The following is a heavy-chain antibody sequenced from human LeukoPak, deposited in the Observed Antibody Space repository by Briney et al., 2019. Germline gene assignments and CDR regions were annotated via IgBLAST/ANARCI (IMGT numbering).Heavy chain of an antibody. J-gene: IGHJ6*03. CDR3: ARQRRVRGAKEVYYYYYYYMDV. D-gene: IGHD3-10*01. CDR1: GGSFSGYY. Sequence: PSETLSLTCAVYGGSFSGYYWSWIRQPPGKGLEWIGEINHSRSTNYNPSLKSRVTISVDTSKNQFSLKLSSVTAADTAVYYCARQRRVRGAKEVYYYYYYYMDVWGKGTTVTISS. V-gene: IGHV4-34*01. CDR2: INHSRST.